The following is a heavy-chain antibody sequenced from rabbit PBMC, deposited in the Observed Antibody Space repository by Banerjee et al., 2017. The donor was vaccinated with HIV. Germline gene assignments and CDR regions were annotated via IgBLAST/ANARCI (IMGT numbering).Heavy chain of an antibody. CDR1: GFTLSSYY. CDR3: ARGSGDAGYGCDQ. J-gene: IGHJ2*01. D-gene: IGHD4-2*01. V-gene: IGHV1S40*01. Sequence: QSLEESGGDLVKPGASLTLTCTASGFTLSSYYMCWVRQAPGKGLEWIACIDATSSGSTYYASWAKGRFTISKAPSTTVTLQMTSLTAADTATYFCARGSGDAGYGCDQWGPGTLVTVS. CDR2: IDATSSGST.